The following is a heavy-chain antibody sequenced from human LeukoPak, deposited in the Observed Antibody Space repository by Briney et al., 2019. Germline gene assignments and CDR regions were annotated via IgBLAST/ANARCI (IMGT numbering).Heavy chain of an antibody. CDR2: VSYDGSKK. V-gene: IGHV3-30-3*01. CDR1: GFTFSSFS. J-gene: IGHJ4*02. Sequence: GGTLRLSCAASGFTFSSFSMHWVRQAPGKGLEWVGVVSYDGSKKYYADSVKGRFTISRDNSKNTVYLQMNSLRAEDTAVYYCARDVLVGATTPFDYRGQGTLVTVSS. CDR3: ARDVLVGATTPFDY. D-gene: IGHD1-26*01.